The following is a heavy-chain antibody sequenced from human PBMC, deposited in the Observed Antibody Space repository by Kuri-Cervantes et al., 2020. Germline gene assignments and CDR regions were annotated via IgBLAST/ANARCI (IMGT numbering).Heavy chain of an antibody. D-gene: IGHD2-2*01. CDR2: IYSGGST. CDR1: GFTVSSNY. V-gene: IGHV3-66*02. Sequence: GGSLRLSCAASGFTVSSNYMSWVRQAPGKGLEWVSVIYSGGSTYYADSVKGRFTISRDNSKNTLYLQMNSLRAEDTAVYYCARGDIVVVPAAYYYGMDVWGQGTTVTVSS. J-gene: IGHJ6*02. CDR3: ARGDIVVVPAAYYYGMDV.